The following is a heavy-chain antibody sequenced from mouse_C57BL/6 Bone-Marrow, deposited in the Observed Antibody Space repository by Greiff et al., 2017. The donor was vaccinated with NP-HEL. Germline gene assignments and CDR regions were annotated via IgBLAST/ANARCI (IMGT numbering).Heavy chain of an antibody. CDR3: ARGCYFDY. CDR1: GFTFSDFY. Sequence: EVKVVESGGGLVQPGRSLRLSCATSGFTFSDFYMEWVRQAPGKGLEWIAASRNKANDYTTEDSVSVQGRFTVSRDTSQSILYLQMNALRAEDTAICYCARGCYFDYWGQGTTLTVSS. J-gene: IGHJ2*01. V-gene: IGHV7-1*01. CDR2: SRNKANDYTT.